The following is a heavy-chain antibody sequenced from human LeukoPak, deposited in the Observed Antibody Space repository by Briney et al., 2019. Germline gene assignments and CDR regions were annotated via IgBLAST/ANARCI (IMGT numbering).Heavy chain of an antibody. CDR2: INQDGSEK. Sequence: PGGSLRLSCAASGFNFSSKWMTWVRQAPGKGLEWVANINQDGSEKYYVDSVKGRLSISRDNAKNSLYLEMSGLRAEDTAVYYCADPPSDFWGQGTLVAVSS. CDR3: ADPPSDF. J-gene: IGHJ4*02. CDR1: GFNFSSKW. V-gene: IGHV3-7*01.